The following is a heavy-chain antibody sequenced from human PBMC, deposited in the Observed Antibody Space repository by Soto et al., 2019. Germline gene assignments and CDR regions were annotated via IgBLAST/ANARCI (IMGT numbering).Heavy chain of an antibody. D-gene: IGHD2-2*01. V-gene: IGHV1-18*01. CDR3: ARFQDCSSTSCSPDYYYYYYMDV. Sequence: QVQLVQSGAEVKKPGASVKVSCKASGYTFTSYGISWVRQAPGQGLEWMGWISAYNGNTNYAQKLQGRVTMTKDTSTSTAYMELRSLRSDDTAVYYCARFQDCSSTSCSPDYYYYYYMDVWGKGTTVTVSS. CDR2: ISAYNGNT. J-gene: IGHJ6*03. CDR1: GYTFTSYG.